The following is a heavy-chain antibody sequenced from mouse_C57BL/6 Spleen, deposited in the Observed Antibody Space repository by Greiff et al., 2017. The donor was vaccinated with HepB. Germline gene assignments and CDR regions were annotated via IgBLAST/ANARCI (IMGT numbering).Heavy chain of an antibody. V-gene: IGHV1-52*01. Sequence: QVQLQQPGAELVRPGSSVKLSCKASGYTFTSYWMHWVKQRPIQGLEWIGNIDPSDSETHYNQKFKDKATLTVDKSSSTAYMQLSSLTSEDSAVYYCARYSNYYAMDYWGQGTSATVSS. D-gene: IGHD2-5*01. CDR1: GYTFTSYW. CDR3: ARYSNYYAMDY. CDR2: IDPSDSET. J-gene: IGHJ4*01.